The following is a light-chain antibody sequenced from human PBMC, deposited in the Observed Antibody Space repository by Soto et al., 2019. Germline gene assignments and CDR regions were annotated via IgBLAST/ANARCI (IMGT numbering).Light chain of an antibody. V-gene: IGLV2-14*01. CDR2: GNI. J-gene: IGLJ1*01. CDR1: SSDVGGYNF. CDR3: QSYDSTLSARYV. Sequence: QSALTQPASVSGSPGQSITISCTGTSSDVGGYNFVSWYRQHPDKAPKLLIFGNINRPSGVPDRFSGSKSGTSASLAITGLQAEDEGDYYCQSYDSTLSARYVFGTGTKLTVL.